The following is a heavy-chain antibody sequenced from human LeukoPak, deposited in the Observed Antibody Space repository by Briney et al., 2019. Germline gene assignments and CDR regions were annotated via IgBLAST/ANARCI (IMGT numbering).Heavy chain of an antibody. CDR2: VSSSTTYI. Sequence: GGSLRLSCAASGFTFSDYTMNWVRQAPGKGLEWVSSVSSSTTYIYYANSVKGRFTISRDNAKNSLYLQMNSLRAEDTAVYYCARGYSYGSAWGQGTLVTVSS. V-gene: IGHV3-21*01. J-gene: IGHJ5*02. CDR3: ARGYSYGSA. CDR1: GFTFSDYT. D-gene: IGHD5-18*01.